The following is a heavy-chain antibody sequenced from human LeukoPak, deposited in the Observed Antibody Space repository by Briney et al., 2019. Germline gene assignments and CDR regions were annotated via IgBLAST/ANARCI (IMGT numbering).Heavy chain of an antibody. CDR3: ARVDCSSTSRPTRPNYFYGVDV. CDR1: GGSISSGGYY. V-gene: IGHV4-31*03. D-gene: IGHD2-2*01. J-gene: IGHJ6*02. CDR2: IYYSGST. Sequence: SETLSLTCTVSGGSISSGGYYWSWIRQHPGKGLEWIGYIYYSGSTYYNPSLKSRVAISVDTSKNQFSLEVNSVTAADTAVYYCARVDCSSTSRPTRPNYFYGVDVWGQGTTVTVSS.